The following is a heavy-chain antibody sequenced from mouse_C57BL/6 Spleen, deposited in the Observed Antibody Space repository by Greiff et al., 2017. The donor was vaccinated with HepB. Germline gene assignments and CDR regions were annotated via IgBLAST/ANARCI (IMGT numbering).Heavy chain of an antibody. J-gene: IGHJ1*03. V-gene: IGHV1-82*01. CDR1: GYTFSSSW. D-gene: IGHD4-1*01. CDR2: IYPGDGDT. Sequence: QVQLQQSGPELVKPGASVKISCKASGYTFSSSWMHWVKQRPGKGLEWIGRIYPGDGDTNYNGKFKGKATLTADKSSSTAYMQLSSLTSEDSAVYFCARRTGDWYFDVWGTGTTVTVSS. CDR3: ARRTGDWYFDV.